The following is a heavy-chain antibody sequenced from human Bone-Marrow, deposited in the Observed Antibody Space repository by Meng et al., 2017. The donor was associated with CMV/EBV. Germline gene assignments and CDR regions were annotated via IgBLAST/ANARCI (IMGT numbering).Heavy chain of an antibody. V-gene: IGHV4-31*03. Sequence: SETLSLTCTVSGGSISSGGYYWSWIRQHPGKGLEWIGYIYYSGSTYYNPSLKSRVTISVDTSKNQFSLKLSSVTAADTAVYYCARVGKAVAGTANCPPDYWGQGTLVTGSS. CDR2: IYYSGST. CDR3: ARVGKAVAGTANCPPDY. J-gene: IGHJ4*02. CDR1: GGSISSGGYY. D-gene: IGHD6-19*01.